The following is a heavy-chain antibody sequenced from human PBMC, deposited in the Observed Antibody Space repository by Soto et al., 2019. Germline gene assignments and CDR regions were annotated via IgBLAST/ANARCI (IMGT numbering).Heavy chain of an antibody. CDR2: ISNDGSYK. CDR1: GFNFSIFG. Sequence: SGGSLRLSCAVSGFNFSIFGMHWVRQAPGKGLEWVAVISNDGSYKYYAESVKGRFTISRDNSKSTQYLQMDSLRAEDTAIYFCAKDHYYDFWSGIDYWGQGTLVTVSS. CDR3: AKDHYYDFWSGIDY. D-gene: IGHD3-3*01. J-gene: IGHJ4*02. V-gene: IGHV3-30*18.